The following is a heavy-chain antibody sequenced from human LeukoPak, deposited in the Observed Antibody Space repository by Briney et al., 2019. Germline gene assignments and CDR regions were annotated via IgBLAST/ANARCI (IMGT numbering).Heavy chain of an antibody. CDR2: IYYSGST. D-gene: IGHD4-23*01. Sequence: SETLSLTCSVSGGSISSYYWSWIRQPPGKGLEWIGGIYYSGSTYYNPSLKSRVTISVDTSKNQFSLKLSSVTAADTAVYYCARQPTTVVTPFDYWGQGTLVTVSS. CDR3: ARQPTTVVTPFDY. J-gene: IGHJ4*02. CDR1: GGSISSYY. V-gene: IGHV4-59*05.